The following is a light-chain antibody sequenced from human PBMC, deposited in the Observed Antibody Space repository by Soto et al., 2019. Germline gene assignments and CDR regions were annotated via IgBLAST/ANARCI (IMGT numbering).Light chain of an antibody. CDR2: EVS. V-gene: IGLV2-14*01. J-gene: IGLJ3*02. CDR1: SSDIGSNNY. Sequence: ALTQPASVSGSPGQSITISCTGTSSDIGSNNYVSWFQQRPGKAPTLIIYEVSNRPSGVSTHFSGSKSGNTASLTISGLLPEDEAEYYCSSYTTTTRLFGGGTKLTVL. CDR3: SSYTTTTRL.